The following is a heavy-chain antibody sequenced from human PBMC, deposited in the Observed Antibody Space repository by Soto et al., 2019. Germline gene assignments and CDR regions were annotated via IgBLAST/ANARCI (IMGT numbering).Heavy chain of an antibody. D-gene: IGHD2-21*02. CDR1: GFTFDDYA. CDR3: AKDHMWGGAWDRRLGFDV. V-gene: IGHV3-9*01. J-gene: IGHJ3*01. CDR2: ISWNSGII. Sequence: EMQLVESGGGLVQPGRTLRLSCAASGFTFDDYAMHWVRLPPGKGLEWVSRISWNSGIIDYADSVKGRFTISRDTAKNSLYLQMNSLRVEDTALYFCAKDHMWGGAWDRRLGFDVWGQGTMVTVSS.